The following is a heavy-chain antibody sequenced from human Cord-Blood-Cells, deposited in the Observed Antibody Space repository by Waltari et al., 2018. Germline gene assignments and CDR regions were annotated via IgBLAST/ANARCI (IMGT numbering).Heavy chain of an antibody. CDR2: IKQDGSEK. D-gene: IGHD1-26*01. J-gene: IGHJ3*02. Sequence: EVQLVESGGGLVQPGGSLGLSCAASGFTFSSFWMSWVRQAPGKGLEWVANIKQDGSEKYYVDSVKGRFTISRDNAKNSLYLQMNSLRAEDTAVYYCARVAGHSGSYGAFDIWGQGTMVTVSS. V-gene: IGHV3-7*01. CDR3: ARVAGHSGSYGAFDI. CDR1: GFTFSSFW.